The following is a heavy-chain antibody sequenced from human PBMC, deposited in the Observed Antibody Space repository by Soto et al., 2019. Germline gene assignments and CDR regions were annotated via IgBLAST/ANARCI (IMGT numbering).Heavy chain of an antibody. D-gene: IGHD2-15*01. CDR3: ATDYRAACGGSCYYFDY. V-gene: IGHV1-18*01. CDR1: GYTFSSYG. CDR2: ISAANGDT. J-gene: IGHJ4*02. Sequence: QDNLVQSGAEVKKPGASVKVSCKASGYTFSSYGISWVRQAPGQGLEWMGWISAANGDTNSAPKFQGRVTMTTDTSTSTAYMELRSLRSDDTALYYCATDYRAACGGSCYYFDYWGQGTLVTVSA.